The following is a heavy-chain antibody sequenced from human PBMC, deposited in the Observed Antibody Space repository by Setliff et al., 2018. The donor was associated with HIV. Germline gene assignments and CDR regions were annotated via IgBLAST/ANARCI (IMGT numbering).Heavy chain of an antibody. D-gene: IGHD5-18*01. V-gene: IGHV4-39*01. CDR2: IYYSGST. Sequence: ASETLSLTCTVSGGSISSSSYYWGWIRQPPGKGLEWIGSIYYSGSTYYNPSLKSRVTISVDTSKNQFSLKLSSVTAADTAVYYCARHNTGYSYGYDYYYYYMDVWGKGTTVTVSS. CDR3: ARHNTGYSYGYDYYYYYMDV. J-gene: IGHJ6*03. CDR1: GGSISSSSYY.